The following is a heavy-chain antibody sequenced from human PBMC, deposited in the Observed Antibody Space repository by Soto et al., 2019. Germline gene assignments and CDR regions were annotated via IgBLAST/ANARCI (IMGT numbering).Heavy chain of an antibody. CDR1: GFTFSSYS. V-gene: IGHV3-21*01. J-gene: IGHJ4*02. Sequence: GGSLRLSXAASGFTFSSYSMNWVRQAPGKGLEWVSSISSSSSYIYYADSVKGRFTISRDNAKNSLYLQMNSLRAEDTAVYYCASINLGGLSGYWGQGTLVTVSS. CDR3: ASINLGGLSGY. D-gene: IGHD3-16*02. CDR2: ISSSSSYI.